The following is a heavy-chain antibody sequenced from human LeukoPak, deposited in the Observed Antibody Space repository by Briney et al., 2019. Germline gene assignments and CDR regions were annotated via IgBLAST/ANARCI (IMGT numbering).Heavy chain of an antibody. J-gene: IGHJ4*02. V-gene: IGHV4-39*07. CDR1: GDSITSSTYY. D-gene: IGHD4-17*01. CDR3: ARAVTTGLDYFDY. CDR2: IYYTGIT. Sequence: SAAPSLTPTVSGDSITSSTYYWGWVRQPPRKGRGWIASIYYTGITDYNPSLRSRVTISVDTSKNQFSLKLSSVTAADTAVYYCARAVTTGLDYFDYWGQGTLVTVSS.